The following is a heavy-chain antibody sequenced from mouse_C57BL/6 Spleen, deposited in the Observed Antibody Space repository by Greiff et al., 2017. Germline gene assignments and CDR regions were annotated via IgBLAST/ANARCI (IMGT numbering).Heavy chain of an antibody. CDR1: GFTFSSYA. CDR2: ISDGGSYT. Sequence: EVMLVESGGGLVKPGGSLKLSCAASGFTFSSYAMSWVRQTPEKRLEWVATISDGGSYTYYPDNVKGRFTISRDNAKNNLYLQMSHLKSEDTAMYYCARDEDYGSSDGYFDVWGTGTTVTVSS. D-gene: IGHD1-1*01. J-gene: IGHJ1*03. V-gene: IGHV5-4*01. CDR3: ARDEDYGSSDGYFDV.